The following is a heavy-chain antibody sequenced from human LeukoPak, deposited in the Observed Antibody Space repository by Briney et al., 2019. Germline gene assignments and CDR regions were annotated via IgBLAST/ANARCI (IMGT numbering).Heavy chain of an antibody. D-gene: IGHD4-17*01. CDR1: GGTFSSYA. Sequence: WASVKVSCKASGGTFSSYAISWVRQAPGQGLEWMGGIIPIFGTANYAQKFQGRVTITADESTSTAYMELSSLRSEDTAVYYCARAEPDGDYAPRLIYYYGMDVWGQGTTVTVSS. CDR2: IIPIFGTA. J-gene: IGHJ6*02. V-gene: IGHV1-69*13. CDR3: ARAEPDGDYAPRLIYYYGMDV.